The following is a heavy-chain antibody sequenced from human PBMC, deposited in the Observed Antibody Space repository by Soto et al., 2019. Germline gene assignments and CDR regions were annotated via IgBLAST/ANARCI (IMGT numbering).Heavy chain of an antibody. CDR1: GYSFTSYW. Sequence: PGESLKISCKGSGYSFTSYWIGWVRQMPGKGLEWMGIIYPGDSDTRYSPSFQGQVTISADKSISTAYLQWSSLKASDTAMYYCARRSGNPRYFAWLPFDYWGQGTLVTVSS. CDR2: IYPGDSDT. D-gene: IGHD3-9*01. CDR3: ARRSGNPRYFAWLPFDY. V-gene: IGHV5-51*01. J-gene: IGHJ4*02.